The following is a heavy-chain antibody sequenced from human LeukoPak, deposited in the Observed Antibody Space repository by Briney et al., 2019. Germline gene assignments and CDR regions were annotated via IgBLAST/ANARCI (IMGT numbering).Heavy chain of an antibody. V-gene: IGHV3-23*01. CDR1: GFTFSSYA. Sequence: GGSLRLSCAASGFTFSSYAMSWVRQAPGKGLEWVSAISGSGGSTYYADSVKGRFTISRDNSKNTLYLQMNSLRAEDTAVYYCAKPQRYYDFWSGYTEYFQHWGQGTLVTVSS. CDR2: ISGSGGST. CDR3: AKPQRYYDFWSGYTEYFQH. D-gene: IGHD3-3*01. J-gene: IGHJ1*01.